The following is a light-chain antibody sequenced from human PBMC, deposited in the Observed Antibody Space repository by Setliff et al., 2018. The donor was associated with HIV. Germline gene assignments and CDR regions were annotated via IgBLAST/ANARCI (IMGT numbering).Light chain of an antibody. CDR1: SSNIGSNT. CDR3: AAWDDSLRGMV. Sequence: QSALTQPPSASGTPGQRVTISCSGSSSNIGSNTVNWYQQFPGTAPKLLMYSNSQRPSGVPDRFSGSKSGTSASLAISGLQSEDEAEYYCAAWDDSLRGMVFGGGTQLTVL. V-gene: IGLV1-44*01. J-gene: IGLJ2*01. CDR2: SNS.